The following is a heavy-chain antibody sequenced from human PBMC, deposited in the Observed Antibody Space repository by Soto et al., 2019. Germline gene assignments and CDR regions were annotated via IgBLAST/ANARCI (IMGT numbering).Heavy chain of an antibody. CDR1: GGSIRSYY. Sequence: SETLSLTCTVSGGSIRSYYWSWIRQPPGKGLEWIGYIYYSGSTNYNPSLKSRVTISVDTSKNQFSLKLSSVTAADTAVYYCARETASATPFDYYYYYYMDVWGKGTAVTVSS. V-gene: IGHV4-59*01. CDR2: IYYSGST. J-gene: IGHJ6*03. D-gene: IGHD3-9*01. CDR3: ARETASATPFDYYYYYYMDV.